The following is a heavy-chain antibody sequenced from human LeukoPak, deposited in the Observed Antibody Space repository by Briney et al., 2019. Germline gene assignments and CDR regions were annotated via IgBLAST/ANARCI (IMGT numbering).Heavy chain of an antibody. CDR1: GGSISSGGYY. V-gene: IGHV4-30-2*01. CDR3: ARAIFGDFDY. Sequence: SQTLSLTCTVSGGSISSGGYYWSWIRQPPGKGLEWIGYIYHSGSTYYNPSLKSRVTISVDRSKNQFSLKLSSVTAADTAVYYCARAIFGDFDYWGQRTLVTVSS. J-gene: IGHJ4*02. CDR2: IYHSGST. D-gene: IGHD3-3*01.